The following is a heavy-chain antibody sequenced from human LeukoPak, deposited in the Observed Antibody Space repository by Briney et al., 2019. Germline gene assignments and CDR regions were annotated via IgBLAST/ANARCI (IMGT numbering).Heavy chain of an antibody. CDR3: AREWVACSSTSCFGSAFDI. Sequence: SVKVSCKASGGTFSSYAISWVRQAPGQGLEWMGGIIPIFGTANYAQKFQGRVTITADESTSTAYMELSSLRPEDTAVYYCAREWVACSSTSCFGSAFDIWGQGTMVTVSS. J-gene: IGHJ3*02. V-gene: IGHV1-69*13. D-gene: IGHD2-2*01. CDR1: GGTFSSYA. CDR2: IIPIFGTA.